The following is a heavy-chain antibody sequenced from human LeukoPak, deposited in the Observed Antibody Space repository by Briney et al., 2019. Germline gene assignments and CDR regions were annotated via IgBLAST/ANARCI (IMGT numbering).Heavy chain of an antibody. CDR3: AREVPYDSSNYYQPFDY. CDR2: ISAYNGNT. D-gene: IGHD3-22*01. CDR1: GYTFTTYD. J-gene: IGHJ4*02. Sequence: ASVKVSCKASGYTFTTYDINWVRQAPGQGLEWMGWISAYNGNTNYAQKLQGRVTMTTDTSTSTAYMNLRSLRSDDTAVYYCAREVPYDSSNYYQPFDYWGQGTLVTVSS. V-gene: IGHV1-18*01.